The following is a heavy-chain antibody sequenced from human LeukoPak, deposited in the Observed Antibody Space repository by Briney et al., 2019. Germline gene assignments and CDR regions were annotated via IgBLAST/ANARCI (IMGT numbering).Heavy chain of an antibody. J-gene: IGHJ5*02. CDR3: ARLNWDDGEVSGFDQ. CDR1: GFSLRNTW. Sequence: VGSLRLSCTTSGFSLRNTWMSWVRQAPGRGLEWVANIKQDEREIYYGDSVKGRFTISRDNARRILYLQMNNLRVGDTAIYYCARLNWDDGEVSGFDQWGQGILVTVSS. D-gene: IGHD1-26*01. V-gene: IGHV3-7*01. CDR2: IKQDEREI.